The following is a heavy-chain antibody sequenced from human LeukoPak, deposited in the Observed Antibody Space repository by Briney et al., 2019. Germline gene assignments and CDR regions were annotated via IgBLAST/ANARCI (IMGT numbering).Heavy chain of an antibody. Sequence: QPSETLSLTCTVSGGSISSYYWSWIWQPPGKGLEWIGYIYYSGSANYNPSLKSRVTISVDTSKNQFSLKLSSVTAADTAVYYCASLVVVPYYYFDYWGQGTLVTVSS. CDR2: IYYSGSA. J-gene: IGHJ4*02. CDR3: ASLVVVPYYYFDY. D-gene: IGHD3-22*01. CDR1: GGSISSYY. V-gene: IGHV4-59*01.